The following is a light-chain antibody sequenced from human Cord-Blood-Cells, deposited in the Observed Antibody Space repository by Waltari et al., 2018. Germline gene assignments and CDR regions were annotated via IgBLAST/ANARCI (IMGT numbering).Light chain of an antibody. V-gene: IGLV1-40*01. CDR1: SSNIGAGYD. CDR3: QSYDSSLSGSV. Sequence: QSVLTQPPSVSGAPGQRVTISCTGSSSNIGAGYDVPWYQQLPGPAPKLPIYGNSNRPSGVPDRFSGSKSGTSASLAITGLQAEDEADYDCQSYDSSLSGSVFGGGTKLTVL. CDR2: GNS. J-gene: IGLJ3*02.